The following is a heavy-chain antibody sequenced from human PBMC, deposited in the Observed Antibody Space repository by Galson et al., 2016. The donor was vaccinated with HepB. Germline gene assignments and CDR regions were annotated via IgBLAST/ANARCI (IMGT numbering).Heavy chain of an antibody. CDR2: ISSFNGNT. CDR1: GDKFKTYA. Sequence: SVKVSCKASGDKFKTYAISWVRQAPGQGLEWLGWISSFNGNTNYAHNFRGRVTMTSDASTNTAYMELRSLRSDDSAVYYCARRDYTSGYYSFYYMDVWSGGTTVTVSS. CDR3: ARRDYTSGYYSFYYMDV. V-gene: IGHV1-18*01. J-gene: IGHJ6*03. D-gene: IGHD6-19*01.